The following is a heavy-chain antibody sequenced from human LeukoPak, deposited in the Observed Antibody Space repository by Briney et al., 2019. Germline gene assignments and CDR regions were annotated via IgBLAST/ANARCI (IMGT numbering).Heavy chain of an antibody. CDR2: ISSSGSTI. CDR3: ASPDSVAGHNFDY. CDR1: GFTFSGYY. J-gene: IGHJ4*02. D-gene: IGHD6-19*01. Sequence: GGSLRLSCAASGFTFSGYYMSWIGQAPGKGLEWVSYISSSGSTIYYADSVKGRFTISRDNAKNSLYLQMNSLRAEDTAVYYCASPDSVAGHNFDYWGQGTLVTVSS. V-gene: IGHV3-11*01.